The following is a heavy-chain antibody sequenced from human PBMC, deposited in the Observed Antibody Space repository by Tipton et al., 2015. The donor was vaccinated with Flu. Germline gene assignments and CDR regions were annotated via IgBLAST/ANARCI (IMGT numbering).Heavy chain of an antibody. CDR1: SGSISGSY. D-gene: IGHD3-22*01. V-gene: IGHV4-59*01. J-gene: IGHJ2*01. CDR2: FYDSGNT. Sequence: TLSLTCAVSSGSISGSYWTWIRQSPGKGLEWIGYFYDSGNTKSNPSLKSRVAMSVDTSKSQLSLSLSSVTAADTALYFCARAARTYNSGGYFWYFDLWGRGTLVSVSS. CDR3: ARAARTYNSGGYFWYFDL.